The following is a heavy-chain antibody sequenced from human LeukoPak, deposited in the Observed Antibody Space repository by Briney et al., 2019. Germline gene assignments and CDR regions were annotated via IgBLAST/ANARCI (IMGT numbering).Heavy chain of an antibody. D-gene: IGHD3-10*01. V-gene: IGHV3-53*01. J-gene: IGHJ4*02. CDR3: ARVGGH. CDR2: IYSGVRP. CDR1: GLSATKNY. Sequence: RGCLRLSCVPSGLSATKNYMSWVRPAPGGGRESVSVIYSGVRPSYADSARGRFTISRDNSKSTLYLQMTGLRVEDTAVYYGARVGGHWGQGTLVTVSS.